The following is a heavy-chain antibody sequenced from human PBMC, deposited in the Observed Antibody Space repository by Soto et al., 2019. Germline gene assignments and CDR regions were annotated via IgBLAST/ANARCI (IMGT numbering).Heavy chain of an antibody. V-gene: IGHV3-30-3*01. D-gene: IGHD6-19*01. Sequence: GGSLRLSCAASGFTFSSYAMHWVRQAPGKGLEWVAVISYDGSNKYYADSVKGRFTISRDNSKNTLYLQMNSLRAEDTAVYYCARAPNRHTAVAGIGYWGQGTLVTVSS. J-gene: IGHJ4*02. CDR2: ISYDGSNK. CDR3: ARAPNRHTAVAGIGY. CDR1: GFTFSSYA.